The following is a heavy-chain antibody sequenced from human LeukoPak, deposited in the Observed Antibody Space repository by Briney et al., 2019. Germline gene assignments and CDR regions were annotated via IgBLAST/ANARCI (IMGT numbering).Heavy chain of an antibody. D-gene: IGHD1-26*01. V-gene: IGHV3-30*18. CDR3: AKDLVGAFDY. CDR2: ISYDGSNK. CDR1: GFTFSSYG. Sequence: PGRSLRLSCAASGFTFSSYGMHWVRQAPGKGLEWVAVISYDGSNKYYADSVKGRFTISRDNSKNTLYLQMNSLRAEDTAVYYCAKDLVGAFDYWGQGTLVTVSS. J-gene: IGHJ4*02.